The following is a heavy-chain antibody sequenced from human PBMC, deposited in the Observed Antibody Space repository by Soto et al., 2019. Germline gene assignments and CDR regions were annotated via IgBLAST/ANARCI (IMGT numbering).Heavy chain of an antibody. CDR3: ARTGYCNSTKCYNWFDS. V-gene: IGHV3-74*03. J-gene: IGHJ5*01. Sequence: GGSLRLSCAASGFNFSNYWMHWVRQAPGKGLVWVSRINSRGNITTYAESVKGQFTISRDNARNTLHLQMNSLRAEDTAVYYCARTGYCNSTKCYNWFDSWGQGTLVTVSS. CDR2: INSRGNIT. CDR1: GFNFSNYW. D-gene: IGHD2-2*01.